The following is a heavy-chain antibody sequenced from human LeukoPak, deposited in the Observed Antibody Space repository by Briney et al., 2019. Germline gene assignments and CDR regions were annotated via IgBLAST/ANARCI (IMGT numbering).Heavy chain of an antibody. CDR1: GFTFSSYA. D-gene: IGHD2-15*01. J-gene: IGHJ4*02. CDR2: ISYDGSNK. V-gene: IGHV3-30-3*01. CDR3: ARGSNPYCSGGSCYFDY. Sequence: GGSLRLSCAASGFTFSSYAMHWVRQAPGKGLEWVAVISYDGSNKYYADSVKGRFTISRDNPKNTLYLQMNSLRAEDTAVYYCARGSNPYCSGGSCYFDYWGQGTLVTVSS.